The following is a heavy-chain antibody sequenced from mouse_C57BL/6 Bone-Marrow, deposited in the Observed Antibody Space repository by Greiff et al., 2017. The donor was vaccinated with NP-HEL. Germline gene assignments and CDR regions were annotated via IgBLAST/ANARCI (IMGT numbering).Heavy chain of an antibody. J-gene: IGHJ4*01. CDR1: GYTFTDYY. V-gene: IGHV1-75*01. Sequence: VQLVESGPELVKPGASVKISCKASGYTFTDYYINWVKQRPGQGLEWIGWIFPGSGSTYYNEKFKGKATLTVDKSSSTAYMLLSSLTSEDSAVYFCARWGTTVVATDYAMDYWGQGTSVTVSS. CDR2: IFPGSGST. CDR3: ARWGTTVVATDYAMDY. D-gene: IGHD1-1*01.